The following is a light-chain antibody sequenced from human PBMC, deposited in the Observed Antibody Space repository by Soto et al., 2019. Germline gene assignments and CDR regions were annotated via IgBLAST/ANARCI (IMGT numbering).Light chain of an antibody. J-gene: IGLJ1*01. CDR2: SNI. V-gene: IGLV1-40*01. CDR3: QSYDSSSYYV. CDR1: SSNIGAGYD. Sequence: QSVLTQPPSVSGAPGQRVTVSCTGSSSNIGAGYDVHWYQQLPGTAPKLLIYSNINRPSGVPDRFSGSKSGTSASLAITGLQAEDEADYYCQSYDSSSYYVFGTGTKVTVL.